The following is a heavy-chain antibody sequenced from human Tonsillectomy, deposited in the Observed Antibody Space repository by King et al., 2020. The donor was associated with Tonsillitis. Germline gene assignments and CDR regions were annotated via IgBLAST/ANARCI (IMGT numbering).Heavy chain of an antibody. D-gene: IGHD6-25*01. J-gene: IGHJ2*01. CDR2: IYPGDSDT. CDR3: ARPLLESRYSSAWYFDL. Sequence: QLVQSGAELKKPGESLRISCEASGYKFTTYWIVWVRQMPGKGLEWMGIIYPGDSDTRYSPSFQGQVTISVDTSINTAYLQWSSLKASDTAIYYCARPLLESRYSSAWYFDLWGRGTLVTVSS. V-gene: IGHV5-51*01. CDR1: GYKFTTYW.